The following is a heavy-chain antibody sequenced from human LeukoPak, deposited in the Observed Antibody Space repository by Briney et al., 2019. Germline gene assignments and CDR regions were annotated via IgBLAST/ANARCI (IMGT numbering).Heavy chain of an antibody. Sequence: GGSLRLSCAASGFTVSSNYMSWVRQAPGKGLEWVSVIYSDGTTYYADSVKGRFTISRDNSKNTLYLQMNSLRAEDTAVYYCARLSSGWYSHWGQGTLVTVSS. CDR2: IYSDGTT. CDR3: ARLSSGWYSH. V-gene: IGHV3-53*01. D-gene: IGHD6-19*01. J-gene: IGHJ4*02. CDR1: GFTVSSNY.